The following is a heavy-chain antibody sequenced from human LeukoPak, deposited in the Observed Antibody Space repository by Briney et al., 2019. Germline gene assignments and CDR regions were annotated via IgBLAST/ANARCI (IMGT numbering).Heavy chain of an antibody. CDR2: INSDGSTT. V-gene: IGHV3-74*01. J-gene: IGHJ4*02. Sequence: GGSLRLSCAASGFTFSRYSTHWVRQVPGQGLVWVSRINSDGSTTTYADSVKGRFTISRDNAKKSLFLQMDSLRGEDTAVYYCARAAEISALDNWGQGTLVTVSS. CDR3: ARAAEISALDN. D-gene: IGHD6-13*01. CDR1: GFTFSRYS.